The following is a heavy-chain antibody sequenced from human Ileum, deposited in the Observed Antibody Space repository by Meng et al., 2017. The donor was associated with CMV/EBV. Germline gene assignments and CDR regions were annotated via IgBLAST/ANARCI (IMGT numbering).Heavy chain of an antibody. CDR2: VYYSGTT. Sequence: QLKLHDSGQGLGKPSETLSITCTAAAGSTTSSTYYWGWIRQPPGKGLEWIGSVYYSGTTYYNPSLKSRVNMSIDTSKNRFSLKLSSATAADTAVYYCARNVGFYSSQIAYWGQGALVTVSS. CDR1: AGSTTSSTYY. D-gene: IGHD3-3*01. CDR3: ARNVGFYSSQIAY. V-gene: IGHV4-39*07. J-gene: IGHJ4*02.